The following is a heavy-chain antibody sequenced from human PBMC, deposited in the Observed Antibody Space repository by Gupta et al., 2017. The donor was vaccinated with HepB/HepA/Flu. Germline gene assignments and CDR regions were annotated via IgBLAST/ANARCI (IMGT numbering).Heavy chain of an antibody. Sequence: EVQLVESGGGLVQPGGSLRLSCAASGFTFSSYELNWVRQAPGKGLEWVSYISSSGSTIYYADSVKGRFTISRDNAKNSLYLQMNSLRAEDTAVYYCARVAVYYYDSSGFDYWGQGTLVTVSS. J-gene: IGHJ4*02. CDR3: ARVAVYYYDSSGFDY. CDR1: GFTFSSYE. V-gene: IGHV3-48*03. CDR2: ISSSGSTI. D-gene: IGHD3-22*01.